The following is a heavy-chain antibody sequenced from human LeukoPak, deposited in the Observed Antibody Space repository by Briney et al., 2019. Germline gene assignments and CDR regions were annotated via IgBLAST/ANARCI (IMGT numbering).Heavy chain of an antibody. J-gene: IGHJ6*03. CDR1: GGSISSSSYY. CDR3: ARHAIPYCSSTSCYLEDYYYYYMDV. D-gene: IGHD2-2*01. CDR2: IYYSGST. Sequence: PSETLSLTCTVSGGSISSSSYYWGWIRQPPGKGLEWIESIYYSGSTYYNPSLKSRVTISVDTSKNQFSLKLSSVTAADTAVYYCARHAIPYCSSTSCYLEDYYYYYMDVWGKGTTVTVSS. V-gene: IGHV4-39*01.